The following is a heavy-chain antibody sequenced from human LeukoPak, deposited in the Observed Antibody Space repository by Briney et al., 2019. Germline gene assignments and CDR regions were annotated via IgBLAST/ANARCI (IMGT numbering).Heavy chain of an antibody. CDR1: GFTFDDYA. CDR2: ISWNSGSM. J-gene: IGHJ3*02. D-gene: IGHD1-1*01. V-gene: IGHV3-9*01. Sequence: QPGRSLRLSCAASGFTFDDYAMHWVRQAPGKGLEWVSGISWNSGSMDYADSVRGRFTISRDNAKNSLYLQMNSLRAEDTALYYCARDGELEPPRGSAFDIWGQGTMVTVSS. CDR3: ARDGELEPPRGSAFDI.